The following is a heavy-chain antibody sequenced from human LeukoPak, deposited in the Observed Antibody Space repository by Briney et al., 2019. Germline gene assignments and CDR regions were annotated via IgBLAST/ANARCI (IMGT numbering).Heavy chain of an antibody. J-gene: IGHJ6*02. D-gene: IGHD2-8*01. CDR3: ARVFFSQYAMDV. CDR1: GFTFSPYS. CDR2: ISSDSNYI. Sequence: NPGGSLRLSCAVSGFTFSPYSMNWVRQAPGKGLEWVSSISSDSNYIYYADSVKGRFTSSRDNAKNSLYLQMNSLRAEDTAVHYCARVFFSQYAMDVWGQGTTVTVSS. V-gene: IGHV3-21*01.